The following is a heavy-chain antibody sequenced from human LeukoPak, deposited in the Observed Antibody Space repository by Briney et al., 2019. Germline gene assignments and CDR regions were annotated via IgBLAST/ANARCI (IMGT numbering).Heavy chain of an antibody. J-gene: IGHJ2*01. V-gene: IGHV4-59*02. CDR3: ARQLEGYFEL. Sequence: SETLSLTSTVSGGSVRSYYWSWIRQPPGKGLEWIGYISYSGSTNYNPSLKSRVTISVDTSKNQFSLKLSSVTAADTAVYYCARQLEGYFELWGRGILVTVSS. CDR1: GGSVRSYY. D-gene: IGHD3-3*01. CDR2: ISYSGST.